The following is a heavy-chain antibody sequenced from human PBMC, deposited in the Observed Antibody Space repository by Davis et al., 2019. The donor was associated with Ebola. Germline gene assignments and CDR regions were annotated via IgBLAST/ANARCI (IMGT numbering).Heavy chain of an antibody. V-gene: IGHV1-8*01. J-gene: IGHJ6*02. D-gene: IGHD3-10*01. Sequence: AASVKVSCKASGYTFTSYDITWVRQATGQGLEWMGWMNPNSGNTGYAQKFQGRVTLTRSTSISTAYMELSSLRSDDTAVYYCARAGAFSGFREYYYGMDVWGQGTTVTVSS. CDR1: GYTFTSYD. CDR2: MNPNSGNT. CDR3: ARAGAFSGFREYYYGMDV.